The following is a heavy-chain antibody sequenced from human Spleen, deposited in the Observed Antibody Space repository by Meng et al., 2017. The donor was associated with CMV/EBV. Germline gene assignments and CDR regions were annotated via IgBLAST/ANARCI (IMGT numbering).Heavy chain of an antibody. CDR1: GFIFSNYW. CDR2: TKEDGSEK. V-gene: IGHV3-7*01. Sequence: GSLRLSCATSGFIFSNYWMNWVRQVPGKGLEWVAKTKEDGSEKYYADSVKGRFTISSDNAKNSLYLHMNSLRVEDTALYYCARDGGSMVRGVHFDHWGQGALVTVSS. D-gene: IGHD3-10*01. J-gene: IGHJ4*02. CDR3: ARDGGSMVRGVHFDH.